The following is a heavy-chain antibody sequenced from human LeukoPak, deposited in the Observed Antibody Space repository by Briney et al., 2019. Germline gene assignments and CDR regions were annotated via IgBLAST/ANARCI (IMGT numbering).Heavy chain of an antibody. J-gene: IGHJ6*02. D-gene: IGHD3-10*01. Sequence: GGSLRLSCAVSGFTVSSNYMSWVRQAPGKGLECVSVIYSGGDTYYADSVKGRFTISRDNSKNTLYLQMNSLRAEDTAGYYCASGRGRASDYYYGMDVWGQGTTVTVSS. CDR2: IYSGGDT. CDR1: GFTVSSNY. CDR3: ASGRGRASDYYYGMDV. V-gene: IGHV3-53*01.